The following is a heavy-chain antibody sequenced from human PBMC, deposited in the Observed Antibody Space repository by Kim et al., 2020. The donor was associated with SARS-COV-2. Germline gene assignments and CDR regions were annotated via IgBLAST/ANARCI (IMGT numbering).Heavy chain of an antibody. Sequence: GGSLRLSCAASGFTFSNYAMSWVRQAPGKGLEWVSGISSSGGGTYYADSVKGRFTISRDNSENTVSLQMNRLRAEDTAVYFCAKNPGSAVRGADYWGQGPLVTVSS. CDR2: ISSSGGGT. V-gene: IGHV3-23*01. CDR1: GFTFSNYA. J-gene: IGHJ4*02. CDR3: AKNPGSAVRGADY. D-gene: IGHD3-10*01.